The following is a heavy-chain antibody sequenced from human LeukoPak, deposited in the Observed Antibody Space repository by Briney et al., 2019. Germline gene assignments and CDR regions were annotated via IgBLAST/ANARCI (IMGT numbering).Heavy chain of an antibody. CDR2: ITASGGGT. V-gene: IGHV3-23*01. CDR3: AKTDPTSQRRNYFDY. Sequence: PGGSLRLSCAASGFTFSNYAMTWVRQAPGKGLDWVSVITASGGGTYYADSVKGRFTISRDNSKNTLYLQLNSLRDEDTAIYFCAKTDPTSQRRNYFDYWGQGTLVTVSS. CDR1: GFTFSNYA. J-gene: IGHJ4*02.